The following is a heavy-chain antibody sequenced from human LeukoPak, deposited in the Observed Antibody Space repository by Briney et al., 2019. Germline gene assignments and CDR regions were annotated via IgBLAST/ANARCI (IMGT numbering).Heavy chain of an antibody. J-gene: IGHJ4*02. CDR1: GGSISRGDYY. D-gene: IGHD4-17*01. CDR2: IYYSGST. CDR3: AREPYGDSAFGFDY. V-gene: IGHV4-30-4*08. Sequence: PSETLSLTCTVSGGSISRGDYYWCWIRQPLWKDLEWLGYIYYSGSTYYNPSLKSRVTISVDTSKNQFSLKLSSVTAADTAVYYCAREPYGDSAFGFDYWGQGTLVTVSS.